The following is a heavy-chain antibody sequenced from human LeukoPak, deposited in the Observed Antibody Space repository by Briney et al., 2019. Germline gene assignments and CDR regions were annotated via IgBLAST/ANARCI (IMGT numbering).Heavy chain of an antibody. CDR2: INHSGST. CDR3: ARRRCSSTSCYAYRVVVNWFDP. J-gene: IGHJ5*02. V-gene: IGHV4-34*01. Sequence: SETLSLTCAVYGGSFSGYYWSWIRQPPGKGLEWIGEINHSGSTNYNPSLKSRVTISVDTSKNQFSLKLSSVTAADTAVYYCARRRCSSTSCYAYRVVVNWFDPWSQGTLVTVS. CDR1: GGSFSGYY. D-gene: IGHD2-2*01.